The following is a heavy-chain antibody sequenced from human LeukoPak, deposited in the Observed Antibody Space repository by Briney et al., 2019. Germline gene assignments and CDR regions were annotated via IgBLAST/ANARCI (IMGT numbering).Heavy chain of an antibody. CDR3: AKDAETVTTWGEYFDY. Sequence: GGSLRLSCAASGFTFSSYSMHWVRQAPGNGLEWVAFIRYRGSDKYYADSVKGRFTISRDTAKNTLYLQLNSLRVEDTAVYYCAKDAETVTTWGEYFDYWGQGTLVTVSS. V-gene: IGHV3-30*02. CDR1: GFTFSSYS. D-gene: IGHD4-17*01. CDR2: IRYRGSDK. J-gene: IGHJ4*02.